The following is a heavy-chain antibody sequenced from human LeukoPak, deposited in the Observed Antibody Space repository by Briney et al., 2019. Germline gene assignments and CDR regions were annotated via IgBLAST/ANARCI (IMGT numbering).Heavy chain of an antibody. CDR2: IYYSGST. CDR1: GGSISTYY. D-gene: IGHD6-19*01. V-gene: IGHV4-59*01. Sequence: SETLSLTCTVSGGSISTYYWSWIRQPPGKGLEWIGYIYYSGSTKYNPSLKSRVIISVGTSTNQFSLNLSSVTAADTAVYYCARGPVGGYYDGFDMWGQGTMVTVSS. CDR3: ARGPVGGYYDGFDM. J-gene: IGHJ3*02.